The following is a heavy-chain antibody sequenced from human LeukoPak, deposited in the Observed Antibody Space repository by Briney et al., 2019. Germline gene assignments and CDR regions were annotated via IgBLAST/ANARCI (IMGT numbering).Heavy chain of an antibody. J-gene: IGHJ5*02. V-gene: IGHV3-74*01. CDR3: AREAGSWFDP. Sequence: GGSLRLSCAASGFIFSNYGMHWVRQAPGKGLVWVSRINGDGSSTSYADSVKGRFTISRDNAKNTLYLQMNSLRAEDTAVYYCAREAGSWFDPWGQGTLVTVSS. CDR1: GFIFSNYG. D-gene: IGHD3-10*01. CDR2: INGDGSST.